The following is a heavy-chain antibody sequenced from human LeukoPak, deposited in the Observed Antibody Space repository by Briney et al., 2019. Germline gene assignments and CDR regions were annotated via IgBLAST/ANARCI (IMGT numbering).Heavy chain of an antibody. D-gene: IGHD3-10*01. J-gene: IGHJ3*02. CDR2: IYPGDSDT. Sequence: GESLKISCKGSGYSFTSYWIGWVRQMPGRGLEWMGIIYPGDSDTRYSPSFQGQVTISADKSISTAYLQWSSLKASDSAMYYCATNTMFRGIHAFDIWGQGTMVTVSS. CDR1: GYSFTSYW. V-gene: IGHV5-51*01. CDR3: ATNTMFRGIHAFDI.